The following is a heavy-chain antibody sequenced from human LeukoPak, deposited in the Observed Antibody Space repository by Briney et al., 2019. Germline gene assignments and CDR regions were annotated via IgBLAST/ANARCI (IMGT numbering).Heavy chain of an antibody. J-gene: IGHJ4*02. CDR2: ISGSGGST. CDR3: AKSLTAAGQVFDY. CDR1: GFTFSNYW. V-gene: IGHV3-23*01. D-gene: IGHD6-13*01. Sequence: GGSLRLSCAASGFTFSNYWMHWVRQAPGKGLEWVSAISGSGGSTYYADSVKGRFTISRDNSKNTLYLQMNSLRAEDTAVYYCAKSLTAAGQVFDYWGQGTLVTVSS.